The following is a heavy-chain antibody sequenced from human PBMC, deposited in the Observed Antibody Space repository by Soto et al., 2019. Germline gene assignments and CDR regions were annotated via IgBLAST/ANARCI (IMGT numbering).Heavy chain of an antibody. CDR2: ISGSGGST. Sequence: GGSLRLSCAASGFTFSSYAMSWVRQAPGKGLEWVSAISGSGGSTYYADSVKGRFTISRDNSKNTLYLQMNSLRAEDTAVYYCAKERYCSSTSCYEGIPAYYYYYGMDVWGQGTTVTVSS. CDR3: AKERYCSSTSCYEGIPAYYYYYGMDV. CDR1: GFTFSSYA. J-gene: IGHJ6*02. D-gene: IGHD2-2*01. V-gene: IGHV3-23*01.